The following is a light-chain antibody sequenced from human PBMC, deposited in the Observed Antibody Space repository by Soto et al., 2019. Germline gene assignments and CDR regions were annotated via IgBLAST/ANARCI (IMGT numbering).Light chain of an antibody. CDR3: QQRSNWPPT. J-gene: IGKJ1*01. Sequence: IVLPQSPDTLSLSPGERAPLSCRASQSVSSYLAWYQQKPGQAPRLLIYDASNRATGIPARFSGSGSGTDFTLTISSLEPEDFAVYYCQQRSNWPPTFGQGTKVDIK. CDR2: DAS. V-gene: IGKV3-11*01. CDR1: QSVSSY.